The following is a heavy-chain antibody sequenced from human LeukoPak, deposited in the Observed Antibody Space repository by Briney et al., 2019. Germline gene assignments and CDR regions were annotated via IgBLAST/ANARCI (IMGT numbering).Heavy chain of an antibody. D-gene: IGHD3-10*01. CDR3: ARAEGSGSYYGAFDI. Sequence: ASVKVSCKASGYTFTSYYMHWVRQAPGQGLEWMGIINPSGGSTSYAQKFQGRVTMTRDTSTSTVYMELSSLRSEDTAVYYCARAEGSGSYYGAFDIWGQGTMVTVSS. V-gene: IGHV1-46*01. CDR1: GYTFTSYY. J-gene: IGHJ3*02. CDR2: INPSGGST.